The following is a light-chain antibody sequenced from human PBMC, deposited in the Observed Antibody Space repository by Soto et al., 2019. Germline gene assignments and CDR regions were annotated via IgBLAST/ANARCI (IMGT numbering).Light chain of an antibody. Sequence: DIQMTQSPSTLSASVGDRVTITCRASQNIGNWLAWYQQKPGKAPKVVIDKASSLESGVPSRFSGSGSGKEFTLTIRSLQPDDFATFYCQQYNSYLYTFGQGTKVEIK. CDR3: QQYNSYLYT. CDR2: KAS. J-gene: IGKJ2*01. CDR1: QNIGNW. V-gene: IGKV1-5*03.